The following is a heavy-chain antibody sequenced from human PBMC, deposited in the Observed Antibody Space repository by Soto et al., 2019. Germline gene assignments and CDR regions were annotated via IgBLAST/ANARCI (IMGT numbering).Heavy chain of an antibody. Sequence: SVKVSCKASGCTFSSYAISWVRQAPGQGLEWMGGIIPIFGTANYAQKFQGRVTITADKSTSTAYMELSSLRSEDTAVYYCAREINSNGYYYGMQVWGQGTTVSVS. J-gene: IGHJ6*01. V-gene: IGHV1-69*06. CDR3: AREINSNGYYYGMQV. D-gene: IGHD2-8*01. CDR1: GCTFSSYA. CDR2: IIPIFGTA.